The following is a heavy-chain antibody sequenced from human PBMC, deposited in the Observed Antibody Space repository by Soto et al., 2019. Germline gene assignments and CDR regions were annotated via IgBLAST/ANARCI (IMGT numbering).Heavy chain of an antibody. Sequence: EVQLLESGGGLVHPGGSLRLSCEVSEFTFSSYAMSWVRQAPGKGLEWVSTISGSGVSTYYGDSVKGRFTISRDNSKNTLYLQMNSLRVEDTAMYYCAKDRGVVVVVTTGGAFDLWGQGTMVTLSS. D-gene: IGHD3-22*01. CDR2: ISGSGVST. J-gene: IGHJ3*01. CDR1: EFTFSSYA. V-gene: IGHV3-23*01. CDR3: AKDRGVVVVVTTGGAFDL.